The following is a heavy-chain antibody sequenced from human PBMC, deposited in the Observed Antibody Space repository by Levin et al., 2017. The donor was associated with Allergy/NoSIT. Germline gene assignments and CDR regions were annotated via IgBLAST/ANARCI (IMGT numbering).Heavy chain of an antibody. Sequence: PGGSLRLSCAASGFTFSSYGMHWVRQAPGKGLEWVAVISYDGSNKYYADSVKGRFTISRDNSKNTLYLQMNSLRAEDTAVYYCAKDLKQWLDNMDVWGQGTTVTVSS. V-gene: IGHV3-30*18. CDR1: GFTFSSYG. D-gene: IGHD6-19*01. CDR2: ISYDGSNK. J-gene: IGHJ6*02. CDR3: AKDLKQWLDNMDV.